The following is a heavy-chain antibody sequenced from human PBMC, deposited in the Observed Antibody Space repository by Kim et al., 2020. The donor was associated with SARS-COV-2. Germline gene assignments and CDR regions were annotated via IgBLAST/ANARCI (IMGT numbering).Heavy chain of an antibody. CDR1: GASFSSGDYY. Sequence: SETLSLTCTVSGASFSSGDYYWSWIRQVPGKGLEWIGFIYSRGSTDYNSSLKSRVTIALDTSKNHFSLNLRSVTAADTAVYYCASSDIRMIVAGAFDVWGQGAMVTVSS. V-gene: IGHV4-31*03. D-gene: IGHD3-22*01. J-gene: IGHJ3*01. CDR3: ASSDIRMIVAGAFDV. CDR2: IYSRGST.